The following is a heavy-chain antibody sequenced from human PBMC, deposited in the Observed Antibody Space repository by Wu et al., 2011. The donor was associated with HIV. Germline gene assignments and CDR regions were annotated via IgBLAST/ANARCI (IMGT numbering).Heavy chain of an antibody. CDR2: MNPNSGNT. CDR1: GYTFTGYY. D-gene: IGHD2-15*01. CDR3: ARGGDCSGGSCYSNWFDP. Sequence: QVQLVQSGAEVKTPGASVKVSCKASGYTFTGYYMHWVRQATGQGLEWMGWMNPNSGNTGYAQKFQGRVTITRNTSISTAYMELSSLRSEDTAVYYCARGGDCSGGSCYSNWFDPWGQGTLVTVSS. J-gene: IGHJ5*02. V-gene: IGHV1-8*03.